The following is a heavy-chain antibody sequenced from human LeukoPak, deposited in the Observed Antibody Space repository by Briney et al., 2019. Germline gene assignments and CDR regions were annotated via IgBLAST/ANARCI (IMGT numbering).Heavy chain of an antibody. J-gene: IGHJ5*02. Sequence: PSETLSLTCAVSGGSISSYYWSWIRQPAGKGLEWIGRIYTSGSTNYNPSLKSRVTMSVDTSKNQFSLKLSSVTAADTAVYYCARVGCSSTSCFVAVDPWGQGTLVTVSS. CDR2: IYTSGST. D-gene: IGHD2-2*01. CDR1: GGSISSYY. CDR3: ARVGCSSTSCFVAVDP. V-gene: IGHV4-4*07.